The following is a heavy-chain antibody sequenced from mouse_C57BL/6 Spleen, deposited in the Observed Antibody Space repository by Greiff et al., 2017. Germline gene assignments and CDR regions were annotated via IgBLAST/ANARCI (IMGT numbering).Heavy chain of an antibody. D-gene: IGHD2-5*01. CDR1: GYTFTSFW. CDR2: IHPNSGST. CDR3: ARPLYYSNYDAMDY. J-gene: IGHJ4*01. V-gene: IGHV1-64*01. Sequence: QVQLQQPGAELVKPGASVKLSCKASGYTFTSFWMHWVKQRPGQGLEWIGMIHPNSGSTNYNEKFKSKATLTVDKSSSTAYMQLSSLTSEDSAVYYCARPLYYSNYDAMDYWGLGTSVTVSS.